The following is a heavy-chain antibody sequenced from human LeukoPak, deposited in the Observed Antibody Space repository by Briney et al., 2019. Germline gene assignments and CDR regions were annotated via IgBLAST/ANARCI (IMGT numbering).Heavy chain of an antibody. CDR2: ISGSGAST. CDR1: GFTFSSYA. D-gene: IGHD4-23*01. Sequence: GGTLRLSCAASGFTFSSYAMSWVRQAPGKGLEWVSAISGSGASTYYADSVKGRFTISRDNSKNTLSLQMNSLRAEDTAVYYCAKGRWIGAPYYMDVWGKGTTVTVSS. J-gene: IGHJ6*03. CDR3: AKGRWIGAPYYMDV. V-gene: IGHV3-23*01.